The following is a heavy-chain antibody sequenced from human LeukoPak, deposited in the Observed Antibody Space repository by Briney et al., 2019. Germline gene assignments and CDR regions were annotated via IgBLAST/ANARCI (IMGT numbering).Heavy chain of an antibody. CDR3: ARGRELGTYYDFWSGYYRGAWFDP. V-gene: IGHV4-34*01. J-gene: IGHJ5*02. CDR2: INHSGST. CDR1: GGSFSGYY. D-gene: IGHD3-3*01. Sequence: SETLSLTCAVYGGSFSGYYWSWIRQPPGKGLEWIGEINHSGSTNYNPSLKSRVTISVDTSRNQFSLKLSSVTAADTAVYYCARGRELGTYYDFWSGYYRGAWFDPWGQGTLVTVSS.